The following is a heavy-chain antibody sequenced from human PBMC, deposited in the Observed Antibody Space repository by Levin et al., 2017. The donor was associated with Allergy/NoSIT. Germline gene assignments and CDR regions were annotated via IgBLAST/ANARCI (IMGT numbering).Heavy chain of an antibody. D-gene: IGHD2-2*03. J-gene: IGHJ5*02. CDR2: IYHSGSS. CDR1: GYSISSGYY. CDR3: ARWAGYCSSISCYADNWFDP. Sequence: SETLSLTCAVSGYSISSGYYWGWIRRPPGTGLEWLGTIYHSGSSYYNPSLKSRVTISVDTSRNQFSLKVSSVTAADTAVYYCARWAGYCSSISCYADNWFDPWGQGTLVTVSS. V-gene: IGHV4-38-2*01.